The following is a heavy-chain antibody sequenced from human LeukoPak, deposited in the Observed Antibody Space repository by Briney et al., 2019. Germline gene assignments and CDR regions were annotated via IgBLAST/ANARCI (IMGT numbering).Heavy chain of an antibody. J-gene: IGHJ3*02. CDR1: GYTFTDYY. D-gene: IGHD4-11*01. Sequence: ASVRLSCKASGYTFTDYYMHWVRQAPGQGLEWMGWINPNSGGTDYAQKFQGRVTMTRDTSISTAYMELTSLISDDTAVYYCARDRDPMTTDVFDIWGQGTMVTVSS. V-gene: IGHV1-2*02. CDR3: ARDRDPMTTDVFDI. CDR2: INPNSGGT.